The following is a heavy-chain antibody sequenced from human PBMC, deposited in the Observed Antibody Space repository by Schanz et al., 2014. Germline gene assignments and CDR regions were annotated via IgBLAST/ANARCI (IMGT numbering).Heavy chain of an antibody. CDR3: ASRASGWYALGYFDY. CDR2: IYTSGST. Sequence: QVQLQESGPGLVKPSQTLSLTCTVSGGSLSSGSYYWSWIRQPAGKGLEWIGRIYTSGSTNYNPSPKRRVPIPVATPKTHFSLKLRSVPAADTAVYYCASRASGWYALGYFDYWGQGAPVTVSS. J-gene: IGHJ4*02. V-gene: IGHV4-61*02. CDR1: GGSLSSGSYY. D-gene: IGHD6-19*01.